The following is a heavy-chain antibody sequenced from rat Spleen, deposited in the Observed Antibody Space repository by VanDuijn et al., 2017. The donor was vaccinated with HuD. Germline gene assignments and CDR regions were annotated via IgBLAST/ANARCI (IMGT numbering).Heavy chain of an antibody. CDR1: GFTFINYG. CDR3: ARPNNYYVMDA. CDR2: ISYDGNTT. D-gene: IGHD1-10*01. V-gene: IGHV5-29*01. J-gene: IGHJ4*01. Sequence: EVQLVESGGDLVQPERSMRLSCAASGFTFINYGMAWVLQAPTTGLEWIASISYDGNTTYYRDSVKGRFTISRDSAKSTLYLQMASLRSEDTATYYCARPNNYYVMDAWGQGASVTVSS.